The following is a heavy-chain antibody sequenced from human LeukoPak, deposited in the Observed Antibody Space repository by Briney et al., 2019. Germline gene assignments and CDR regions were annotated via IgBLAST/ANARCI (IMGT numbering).Heavy chain of an antibody. CDR2: INHSGST. CDR3: ARPTRGSSGYYSPSRYFQH. Sequence: SETLSLTCTVSGGSISSYYWSWIRQPAGKGLEWIGEINHSGSTNYNPSLKSRVTISVDTSKNQFSLKLSSVTAADTAVYYCARPTRGSSGYYSPSRYFQHWGQGTLVTVSS. V-gene: IGHV4-34*01. J-gene: IGHJ1*01. CDR1: GGSISSYY. D-gene: IGHD3-22*01.